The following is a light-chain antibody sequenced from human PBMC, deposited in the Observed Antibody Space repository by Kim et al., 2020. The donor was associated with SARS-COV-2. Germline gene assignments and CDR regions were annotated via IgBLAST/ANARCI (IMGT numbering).Light chain of an antibody. V-gene: IGLV3-21*04. Sequence: PGETARISWGANDIGRLSVHWYQQKPGHTPVVVIYYDTNRPSEIPERFSGSNSGNTATLTIRTVEAGDEADYYCQVWDTTSDHVVLGGGTQLTVL. J-gene: IGLJ2*01. CDR1: DIGRLS. CDR2: YDT. CDR3: QVWDTTSDHVV.